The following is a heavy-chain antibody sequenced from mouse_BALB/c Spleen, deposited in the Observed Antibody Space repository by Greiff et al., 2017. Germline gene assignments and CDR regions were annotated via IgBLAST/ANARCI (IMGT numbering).Heavy chain of an antibody. CDR3: ARQGYDSSGYAVDY. D-gene: IGHD1-1*01. CDR2: ISSGGGST. Sequence: EVKVEESGGGLVKPGGSLTLSCAASGFAFSSYDMSWVRQTPEKRLEWVAYISSGGGSTYYPDTVKGRFTISRDNAKNTLYLQMSSLKSEDTAMYYCARQGYDSSGYAVDYWGQGTTVTVSS. J-gene: IGHJ4*01. CDR1: GFAFSSYD. V-gene: IGHV5-12-1*01.